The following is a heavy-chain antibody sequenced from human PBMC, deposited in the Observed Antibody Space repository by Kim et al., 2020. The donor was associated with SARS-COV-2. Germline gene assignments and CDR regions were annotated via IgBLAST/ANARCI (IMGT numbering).Heavy chain of an antibody. D-gene: IGHD3-9*01. V-gene: IGHV1-69*13. CDR1: GGTFSSYA. CDR2: IIPIFGTA. Sequence: SVKVSCKASGGTFSSYAISWVRQAPGQGLEWMGGIIPIFGTANYAQKFQGRVTITADESTSTAYMELSSLRSEDTAVYYCARDGYDILTGHPPYQAFFDYWGQGTLVTVSS. J-gene: IGHJ4*02. CDR3: ARDGYDILTGHPPYQAFFDY.